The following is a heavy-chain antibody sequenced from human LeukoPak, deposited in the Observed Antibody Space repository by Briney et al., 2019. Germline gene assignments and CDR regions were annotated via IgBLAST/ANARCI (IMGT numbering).Heavy chain of an antibody. D-gene: IGHD3-10*01. V-gene: IGHV4-59*01. CDR3: ARSGLLWFGELLPYDY. Sequence: PSETLSLTCTVSDDSITMYYWSWIRQPPGKGLEWIGYIYYSGSTNYNPSLKSRVTISVDTSKNQFSLKLSSVTAADTAVYYCARSGLLWFGELLPYDYWGQGTLVTVSS. J-gene: IGHJ4*02. CDR1: DDSITMYY. CDR2: IYYSGST.